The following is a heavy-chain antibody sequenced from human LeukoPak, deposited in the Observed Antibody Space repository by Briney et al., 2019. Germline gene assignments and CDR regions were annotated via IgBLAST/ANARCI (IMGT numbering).Heavy chain of an antibody. CDR3: ATGFDSSGTDAFDI. CDR2: IYYSGST. Sequence: LRLSCAASGFTFSSNYMSWIRQPPGKGLEWIGYIYYSGSTYYNPSLKSRVTISVDTSKNQFSLKLSSVTAADTAVYYCATGFDSSGTDAFDIWGQGTMVTVSS. V-gene: IGHV4-30-4*08. J-gene: IGHJ3*02. CDR1: GFTFSSNY. D-gene: IGHD3-22*01.